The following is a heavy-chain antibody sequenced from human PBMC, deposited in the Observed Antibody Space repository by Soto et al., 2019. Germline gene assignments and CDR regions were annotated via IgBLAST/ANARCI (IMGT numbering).Heavy chain of an antibody. D-gene: IGHD2-15*01. CDR1: GVSIGSSDYF. J-gene: IGHJ4*02. V-gene: IGHV4-39*01. CDR2: IQSGGRT. Sequence: QLQLHQSGPGLLKPSETLSLTCTVSGVSIGSSDYFWGWIRQPPGKGLEWIASIQSGGRTFYTPSHKIRVNISVDTSRNQFSLKLTSVTATDPAVYYCASLPLTSVGGTGAHYWGQGTLVSVSS. CDR3: ASLPLTSVGGTGAHY.